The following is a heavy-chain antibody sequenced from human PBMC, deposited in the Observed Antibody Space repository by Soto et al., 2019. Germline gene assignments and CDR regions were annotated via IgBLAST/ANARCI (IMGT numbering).Heavy chain of an antibody. J-gene: IGHJ5*02. CDR1: GGSISSGGYY. CDR2: IYYSGST. CDR3: ARTSYDRSGTAADP. V-gene: IGHV4-31*03. Sequence: SETLSLTCTVSGGSISSGGYYWSWIRQHPGKGLEWIGYIYYSGSTYYNPSLKSRVTISVDTSKNQFSLKLSSVTAADTAVYYCARTSYDRSGTAADPWGQGTLVTVSS. D-gene: IGHD3-22*01.